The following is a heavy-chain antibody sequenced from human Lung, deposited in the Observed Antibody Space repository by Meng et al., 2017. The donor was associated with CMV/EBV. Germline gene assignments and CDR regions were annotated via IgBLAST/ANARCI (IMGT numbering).Heavy chain of an antibody. CDR3: AGLIVGNGGRGN. CDR2: TWPGRGT. J-gene: IGHJ4*02. V-gene: IGHV4-61*01. CDR1: GGVVSSANYH. Sequence: SETXSLXXIVSGGVVSSANYHWNWIRQTPGKGLEWIGQTWPGRGTNYNPSLESRLAISLDTSKNQFTLQLSSVTPADTAVYYCAGLIVGNGGRGNWGQGTLVTVSS. D-gene: IGHD1-26*01.